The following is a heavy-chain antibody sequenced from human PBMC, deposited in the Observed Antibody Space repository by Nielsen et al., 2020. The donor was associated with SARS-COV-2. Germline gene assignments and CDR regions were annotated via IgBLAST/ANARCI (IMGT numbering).Heavy chain of an antibody. D-gene: IGHD1-26*01. CDR1: GYSFTSYW. J-gene: IGHJ4*02. V-gene: IGHV5-51*01. Sequence: GESLKISCKGSGYSFTSYWIGWVRQMPGKGLEWIGIIYPGDSDTRYSPSFQGQVTISADKSISTAYLQWSSLKASDTAIYYCARQRVGATGDFDYWGQGTLVTVSS. CDR2: IYPGDSDT. CDR3: ARQRVGATGDFDY.